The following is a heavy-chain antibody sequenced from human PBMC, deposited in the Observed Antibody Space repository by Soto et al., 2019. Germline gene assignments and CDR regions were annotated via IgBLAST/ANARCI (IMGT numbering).Heavy chain of an antibody. V-gene: IGHV3-30-3*01. Sequence: QVQLVESGGGVVQPGRSLRLSCAASGFIFTSYAMHWVRQAPGKGLEWVAFISYDGNNKYYADSVKGRFTISRDNSKNTLYLQMNSLRAEDTAVYYCARVSALRAFDPWGQGTLVTVSS. CDR2: ISYDGNNK. CDR3: ARVSALRAFDP. CDR1: GFIFTSYA. J-gene: IGHJ5*02. D-gene: IGHD2-15*01.